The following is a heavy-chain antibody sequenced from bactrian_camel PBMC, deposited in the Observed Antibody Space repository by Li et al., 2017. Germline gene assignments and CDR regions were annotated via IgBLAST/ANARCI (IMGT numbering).Heavy chain of an antibody. J-gene: IGHJ4*01. V-gene: IGHV3S1*01. D-gene: IGHD2*01. CDR1: GDNCNFYR. CDR2: VSAGGGAS. CDR3: AAELDYWARGSCHPPNEYTF. Sequence: HVQLVESGGGSVQAGGSLTLSCACSGDNCNFYRKAWFRQAPGKEREGVAAVSAGGGASAYADSVKGRFTISRDNDKNTLYLQMNSLKPEDTAMYYCAAELDYWARGSCHPPNEYTFWGQGTQVTVS.